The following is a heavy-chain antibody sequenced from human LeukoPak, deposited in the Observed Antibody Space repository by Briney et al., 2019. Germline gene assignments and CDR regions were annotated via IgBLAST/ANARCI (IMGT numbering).Heavy chain of an antibody. V-gene: IGHV4-59*01. J-gene: IGHJ3*02. D-gene: IGHD1-1*01. Sequence: PSETLSLTCTVSGGSITNYYWNWIRQPPGKGLEWIGHIYYSGSTNYNPSLKSRVTISVDTSKNQFSLKLSSVTAADTAVYYCAIQRVASRRPDASDIWGQGTMVTVSS. CDR1: GGSITNYY. CDR2: IYYSGST. CDR3: AIQRVASRRPDASDI.